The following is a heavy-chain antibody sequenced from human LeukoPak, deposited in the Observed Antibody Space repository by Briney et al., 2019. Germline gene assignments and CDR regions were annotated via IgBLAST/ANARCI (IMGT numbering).Heavy chain of an antibody. D-gene: IGHD4-23*01. V-gene: IGHV4-59*01. J-gene: IGHJ4*02. CDR2: IYYSGST. CDR1: GGSISSYY. CDR3: ARDHGGNSGLADY. Sequence: SETLSLTCTVSGGSISSYYWSWIRQPPGKGLDWIGYIYYSGSTNYNPSLKSRVTISVDTSKNQFSLKLSSVTAADTAVYYCARDHGGNSGLADYWGQGTPVTVSS.